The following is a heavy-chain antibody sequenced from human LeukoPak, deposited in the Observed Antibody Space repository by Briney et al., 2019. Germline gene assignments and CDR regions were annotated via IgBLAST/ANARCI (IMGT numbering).Heavy chain of an antibody. CDR3: ARGPEYWYFDL. CDR1: GYSISSGYY. V-gene: IGHV4-38-2*01. D-gene: IGHD1-14*01. J-gene: IGHJ2*01. CDR2: VYQSGIT. Sequence: SETLSLTCAVSGYSISSGYYWGWIRQPPGKGLEWIGNVYQSGITYYNASLKSRVTISVDTSKNQFSLKLSSVTAADTAVYYCARGPEYWYFDLWGRGTLVTVSS.